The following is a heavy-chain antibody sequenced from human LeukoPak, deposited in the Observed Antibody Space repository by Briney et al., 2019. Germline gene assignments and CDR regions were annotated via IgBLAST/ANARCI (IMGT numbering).Heavy chain of an antibody. Sequence: SETLSLTCAVSGGSISGYYWSWIRQPPAKGLEWIGYIYYSGSTKYNPSLKSRVTISVDTSKNQFSLRLNSVTAADTAMYYCAREKYGGSNDYWGQGSLVSVSS. J-gene: IGHJ4*02. CDR1: GGSISGYY. CDR3: AREKYGGSNDY. V-gene: IGHV4-59*01. CDR2: IYYSGST. D-gene: IGHD1-26*01.